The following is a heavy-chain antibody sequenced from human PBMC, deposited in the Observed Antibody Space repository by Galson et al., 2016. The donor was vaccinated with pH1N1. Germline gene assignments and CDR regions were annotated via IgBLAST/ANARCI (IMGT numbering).Heavy chain of an antibody. J-gene: IGHJ4*02. CDR1: GGTFSNYA. V-gene: IGHV1-69*13. CDR3: ATVKKDGVVVIKAYYLDH. CDR2: IIPIFDKT. D-gene: IGHD3-3*01. Sequence: SVKVSCKASGGTFSNYAISWVRQAPGQGLEWMGGIIPIFDKTLYAQRFQGRVKISADESTTTAYMQLSSLRSDDTALYYCATVKKDGVVVIKAYYLDHWGQGTLVTVSS.